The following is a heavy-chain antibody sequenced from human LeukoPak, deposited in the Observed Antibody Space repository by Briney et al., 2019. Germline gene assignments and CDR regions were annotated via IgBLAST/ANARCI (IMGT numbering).Heavy chain of an antibody. J-gene: IGHJ4*02. CDR3: AKDGRGYSSAHSDY. CDR1: GFTFSSYG. Sequence: PGGSLRLSCAASGFTFSSYGMHWVRQAPGKGLEWVAFIRYDGSSKYYADSVKGRFTISRDNFKNTLYLQMNSLRAEDTAVYYCAKDGRGYSSAHSDYWGQGTLVTVSS. D-gene: IGHD6-19*01. V-gene: IGHV3-30*02. CDR2: IRYDGSSK.